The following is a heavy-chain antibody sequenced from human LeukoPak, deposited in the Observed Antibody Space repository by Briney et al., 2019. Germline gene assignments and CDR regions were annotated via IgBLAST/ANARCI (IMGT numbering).Heavy chain of an antibody. CDR2: IHHSGST. D-gene: IGHD2-21*02. Sequence: PSGTLSLTCAVSGGSISSSNWWSWVRQPPGKGLEWIGEIHHSGSTNYNPSLKSRLTISVDKSKNQFSLNLSSVTAADTAVYYCAANVTPSAFDYWGQGTLVTVSS. CDR1: GGSISSSNW. J-gene: IGHJ4*02. CDR3: AANVTPSAFDY. V-gene: IGHV4-4*02.